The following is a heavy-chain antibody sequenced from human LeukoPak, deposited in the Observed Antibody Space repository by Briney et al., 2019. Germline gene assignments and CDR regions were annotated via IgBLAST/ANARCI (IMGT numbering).Heavy chain of an antibody. J-gene: IGHJ3*02. Sequence: AGGSLRLSCAASGFTFSSHEMNWVRQAPGKGLEWVSYISSSGSTIYYADSVKGRFTISRDNAKNSLYLQMNSLRAEDTAVYYCARGGGDYEDPSDIWGQGTMVTVSS. D-gene: IGHD4-17*01. CDR1: GFTFSSHE. CDR3: ARGGGDYEDPSDI. V-gene: IGHV3-48*03. CDR2: ISSSGSTI.